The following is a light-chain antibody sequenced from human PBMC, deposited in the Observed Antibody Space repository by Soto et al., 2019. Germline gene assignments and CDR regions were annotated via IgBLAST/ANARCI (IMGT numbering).Light chain of an antibody. CDR3: QQYKYCPPST. CDR1: QTANNK. CDR2: GAS. V-gene: IGKV3-15*01. J-gene: IGKJ1*01. Sequence: EILMRQPPATLSLSPGERPTLSCRATQTANNKGVWYQHKPGHAPRLLIYGASTRATGIRARFSCSGCGTEFALSISSMRSEDFAVYVCQQYKYCPPSTFGQGTKLDIK.